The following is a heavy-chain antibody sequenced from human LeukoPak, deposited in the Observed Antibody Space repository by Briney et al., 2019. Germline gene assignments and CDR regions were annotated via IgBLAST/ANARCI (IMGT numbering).Heavy chain of an antibody. Sequence: ASETLSLTCTVSGGSISSYYWSWIRQPPGKGLEWIGYIYYSGSTNYNPSLKSRVTISVDTSKNQFSLKLSSVTAADTAVYYCARSGYSYGYGTHFDYWGQGTLVTVSS. CDR3: ARSGYSYGYGTHFDY. J-gene: IGHJ4*02. D-gene: IGHD5-18*01. CDR1: GGSISSYY. V-gene: IGHV4-59*01. CDR2: IYYSGST.